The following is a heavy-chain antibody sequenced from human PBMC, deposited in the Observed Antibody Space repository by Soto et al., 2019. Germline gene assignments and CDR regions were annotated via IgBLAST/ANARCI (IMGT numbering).Heavy chain of an antibody. J-gene: IGHJ6*02. V-gene: IGHV1-2*04. CDR1: GYTFTGYY. D-gene: IGHD3-16*01. CDR3: ARVGYDYVWGSTRVPYGMDV. CDR2: INPNSGGT. Sequence: GASVKVSCKASGYTFTGYYMHWVRQAPGQGLEWMGWINPNSGGTNYAQKFQGWVTMTRDTSISTAYMELSRLRSDDTAVYYCARVGYDYVWGSTRVPYGMDVWGQGTTVTVS.